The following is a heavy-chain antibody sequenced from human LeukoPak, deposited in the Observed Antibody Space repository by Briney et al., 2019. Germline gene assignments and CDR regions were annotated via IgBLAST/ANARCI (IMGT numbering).Heavy chain of an antibody. Sequence: GGSLTLSCPASAFIFSSYALHWVRQAAGKGLEWVAIISYEGINKYYADSVKGRFTISRDNSKNTLYLQVNSLRAEDTAVYYCGRGSRYGYMLGDPTPPDYWGQGTLVTVSS. D-gene: IGHD3-10*02. CDR2: ISYEGINK. V-gene: IGHV3-30-3*01. J-gene: IGHJ4*02. CDR3: GRGSRYGYMLGDPTPPDY. CDR1: AFIFSSYA.